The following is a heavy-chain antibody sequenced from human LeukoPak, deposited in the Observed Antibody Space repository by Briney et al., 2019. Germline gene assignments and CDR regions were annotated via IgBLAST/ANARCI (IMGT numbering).Heavy chain of an antibody. CDR3: ARTVDGDNAYFDS. Sequence: GGSLRLSCTTSGFSFSNYGMHWVRQAPGKGLEWVAFIRYDGTIKSYADSVKGRFTISRDNSKNTLYLQMNSLKPEDTAVYYRARTVDGDNAYFDSWGQGTLVTVSS. V-gene: IGHV3-30*02. J-gene: IGHJ4*02. CDR1: GFSFSNYG. CDR2: IRYDGTIK. D-gene: IGHD4-17*01.